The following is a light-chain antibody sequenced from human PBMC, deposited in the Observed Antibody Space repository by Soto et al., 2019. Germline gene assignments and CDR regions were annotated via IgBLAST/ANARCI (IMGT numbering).Light chain of an antibody. Sequence: EIVMTQSPATLSVSPGERATLSCRARQSVSSNLAWYQQKPGPAPSLLIYGASTRATGVPPRFNGSGSGTECSLTIGSLQSEDFSVYYCQKYSDWPYTFGQGTKLEIK. CDR1: QSVSSN. CDR2: GAS. CDR3: QKYSDWPYT. J-gene: IGKJ2*01. V-gene: IGKV3-15*01.